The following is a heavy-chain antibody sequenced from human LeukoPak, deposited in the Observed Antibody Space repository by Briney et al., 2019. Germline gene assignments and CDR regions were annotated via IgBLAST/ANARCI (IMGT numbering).Heavy chain of an antibody. CDR3: ARVWQLWSNWFDP. Sequence: PSETLSLTCTVSGGSISSSSYSWGWIRQPPGKGLEWIGSIYYSGSTYYNPSLKSRVTISVDTSKNQFSLKLSSVTAAGTAVYYCARVWQLWSNWFDPWGQGTLVTVSS. CDR1: GGSISSSSYS. V-gene: IGHV4-39*01. CDR2: IYYSGST. D-gene: IGHD5-18*01. J-gene: IGHJ5*02.